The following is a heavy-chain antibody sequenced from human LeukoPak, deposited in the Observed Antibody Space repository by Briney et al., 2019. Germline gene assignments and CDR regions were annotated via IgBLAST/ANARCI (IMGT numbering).Heavy chain of an antibody. CDR2: IYYSEST. J-gene: IGHJ6*02. CDR3: ARQGYNWNYPRTGYYYYYGMDV. V-gene: IGHV4-39*01. Sequence: SETLSLTCTVSGGSISSSSHFWSWLRQPPGKGLEWIGSIYYSESTYYNPSLKSRVTISVDTSKNQFSLKLSSVTAADTAVYYCARQGYNWNYPRTGYYYYYGMDVWGQGTTVTVSS. D-gene: IGHD1-7*01. CDR1: GGSISSSSHF.